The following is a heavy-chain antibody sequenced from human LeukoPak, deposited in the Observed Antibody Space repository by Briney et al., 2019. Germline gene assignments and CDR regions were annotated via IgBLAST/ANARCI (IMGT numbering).Heavy chain of an antibody. CDR2: ISSSGSTI. D-gene: IGHD5-18*01. CDR1: GFTFSDYY. Sequence: GGSLRLSCAASGFTFSDYYMSWIRQAPGKGLKWVSYISSSGSTIYYADSVKGRFTISRDNAKNSLYLQMNSLRAEDTAVYYCAYTAMVYPPNPDYWGQGTLVTVSS. CDR3: AYTAMVYPPNPDY. V-gene: IGHV3-11*04. J-gene: IGHJ4*02.